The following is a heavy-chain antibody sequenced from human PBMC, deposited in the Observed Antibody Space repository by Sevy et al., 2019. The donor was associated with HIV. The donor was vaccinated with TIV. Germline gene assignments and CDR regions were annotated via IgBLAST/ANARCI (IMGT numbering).Heavy chain of an antibody. J-gene: IGHJ6*02. V-gene: IGHV3-23*01. CDR2: ISGSGGST. CDR3: AKDRMTTFGGVNYGMDV. CDR1: GFTFSSYA. D-gene: IGHD3-16*01. Sequence: GGSLRLSCAASGFTFSSYAMSWVRQAPGKGLEWVSAISGSGGSTYYADSVKGRFTISRDNSKNTLYLQMNSLRAEDTAVYYCAKDRMTTFGGVNYGMDVWGQGTTVTVSS.